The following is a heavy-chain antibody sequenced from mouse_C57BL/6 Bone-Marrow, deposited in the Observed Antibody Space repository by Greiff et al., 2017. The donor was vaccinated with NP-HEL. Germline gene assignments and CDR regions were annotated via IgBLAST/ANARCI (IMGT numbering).Heavy chain of an antibody. J-gene: IGHJ3*01. V-gene: IGHV1-26*01. CDR3: ARPPYYGRPAWFAY. D-gene: IGHD1-1*01. Sequence: EVQLQQSGPELVKPGASVKISCKASGYTFTDYYMNWVKQSHGKSLEWIGDINPNNGGTSYNQKFKGKATLTVDKSSSTAYMELRSLTSEDSAVYYCARPPYYGRPAWFAYWGQGTLVTVSA. CDR2: INPNNGGT. CDR1: GYTFTDYY.